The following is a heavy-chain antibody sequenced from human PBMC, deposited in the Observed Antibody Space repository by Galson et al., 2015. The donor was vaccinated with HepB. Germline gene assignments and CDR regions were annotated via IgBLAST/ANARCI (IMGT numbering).Heavy chain of an antibody. CDR2: ISYDGSNK. CDR1: GFTFSSYG. V-gene: IGHV3-30*18. CDR3: AKVGLAVNFDY. J-gene: IGHJ4*02. D-gene: IGHD6-19*01. Sequence: SLRLSCAASGFTFSSYGMHWVRQAPGKGLEWVAVISYDGSNKYYADSVKGRFTISRDNSKNTLYLQMNSLRAEDTAVYYCAKVGLAVNFDYWGQGTPVTVSS.